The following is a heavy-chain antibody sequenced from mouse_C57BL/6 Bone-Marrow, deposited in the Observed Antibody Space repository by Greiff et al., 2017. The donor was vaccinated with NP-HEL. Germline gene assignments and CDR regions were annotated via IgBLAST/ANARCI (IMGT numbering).Heavy chain of an antibody. Sequence: EVQLQQSGAELVKPGASVKLSCTASGFNIKDYYMHWVKQRTEQGLEWIGRIDPEAGETKYAPKFQGKATIPADTSSNTAYLQLSSLTSEDTAVYDGACVVATDWYFDGWGTGTTVTVSS. J-gene: IGHJ1*03. CDR1: GFNIKDYY. CDR2: IDPEAGET. V-gene: IGHV14-2*01. D-gene: IGHD1-1*01. CDR3: ACVVATDWYFDG.